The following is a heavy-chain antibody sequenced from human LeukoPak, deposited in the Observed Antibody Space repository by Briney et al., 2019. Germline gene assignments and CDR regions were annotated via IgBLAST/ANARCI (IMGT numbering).Heavy chain of an antibody. CDR2: IYTSGST. Sequence: SETLSLTCTVSGYSISSGYYWSWIRQPAGKGLEWIGRIYTSGSTNYNPSLKSRVTISVDTSKNQFSLKLSSVTAADTAVYYCAREVAGGDSTIYWGQGTLVTVSS. D-gene: IGHD3-16*01. CDR1: GYSISSGYY. CDR3: AREVAGGDSTIY. V-gene: IGHV4-61*02. J-gene: IGHJ4*02.